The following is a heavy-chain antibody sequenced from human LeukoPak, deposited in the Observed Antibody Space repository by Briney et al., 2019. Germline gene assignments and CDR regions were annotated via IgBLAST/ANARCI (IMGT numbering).Heavy chain of an antibody. Sequence: GGSLRLSCAASGFTFSSYWMSWVRQAPGKGLEWVANIKQDGSEKYYVDSVKGRFTISRDNAKNSLYLQMNSLRAEGTAVYYCARGPDGYCSSTSCYGGGYYFDYWGQGTLVTVSS. J-gene: IGHJ4*02. CDR1: GFTFSSYW. CDR2: IKQDGSEK. D-gene: IGHD2-2*01. V-gene: IGHV3-7*01. CDR3: ARGPDGYCSSTSCYGGGYYFDY.